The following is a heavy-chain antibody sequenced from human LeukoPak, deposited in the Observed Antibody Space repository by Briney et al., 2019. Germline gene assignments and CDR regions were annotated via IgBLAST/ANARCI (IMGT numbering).Heavy chain of an antibody. CDR1: GGSISSYY. CDR2: IYYSGST. V-gene: IGHV4-59*01. J-gene: IGHJ3*02. Sequence: PSETLSLTCTVSGGSISSYYWSWIRQPPGKGLEWIGYIYYSGSTNYNPSLKSRVTISVDTSKNQFSLKLSSVTAADTAVYYCARVGVRNSSSWYFVPAFDIWGQGTMVTVSP. D-gene: IGHD6-13*01. CDR3: ARVGVRNSSSWYFVPAFDI.